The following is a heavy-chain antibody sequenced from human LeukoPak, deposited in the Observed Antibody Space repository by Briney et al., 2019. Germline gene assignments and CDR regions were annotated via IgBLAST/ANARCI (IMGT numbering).Heavy chain of an antibody. J-gene: IGHJ6*02. CDR3: ARDGRFIVADYYYGMDV. Sequence: ASVKVSCKASGYTFANYAMHWVRQAPGQSLEWMGWINSANSNIKYSQKFQGRVTITRDTSASTAYMELSSLRSEDTAVYYCARDGRFIVADYYYGMDVWGQGTTVTVSS. D-gene: IGHD1-26*01. CDR1: GYTFANYA. CDR2: INSANSNI. V-gene: IGHV1-3*04.